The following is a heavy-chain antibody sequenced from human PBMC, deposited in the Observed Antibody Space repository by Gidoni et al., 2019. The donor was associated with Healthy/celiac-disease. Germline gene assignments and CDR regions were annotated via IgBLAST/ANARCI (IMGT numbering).Heavy chain of an antibody. CDR1: GYSFTSYW. J-gene: IGHJ6*02. CDR3: ARFYWNDIYYYGMDV. Sequence: EVQLVPSGAEVKKPGESLKISCKGSGYSFTSYWTGWVRQMPGKGLEWMGIIYPGDSDTRYSPSFQGQVTISADKSISTAYLQWSSLKASDTDMYYCARFYWNDIYYYGMDVWGQGTTVTVSS. CDR2: IYPGDSDT. D-gene: IGHD1-1*01. V-gene: IGHV5-51*01.